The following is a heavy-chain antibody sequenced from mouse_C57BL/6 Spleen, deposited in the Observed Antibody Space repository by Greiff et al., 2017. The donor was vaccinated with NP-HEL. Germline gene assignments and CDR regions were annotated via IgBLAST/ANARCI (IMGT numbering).Heavy chain of an antibody. D-gene: IGHD1-1*01. Sequence: QVQLQQPGAELVMPGASVKLSCKASGYTFTSYWMHWVKQRPGQGLEWIGEIDPSDSYTNYNQKFKGKSTLTVDKSSSTAYMQLSSLTSEDSAVDYCVIYYYGSSYEGYAMDYWGQGTTVTVSS. J-gene: IGHJ4*01. CDR1: GYTFTSYW. CDR2: IDPSDSYT. CDR3: VIYYYGSSYEGYAMDY. V-gene: IGHV1-69*01.